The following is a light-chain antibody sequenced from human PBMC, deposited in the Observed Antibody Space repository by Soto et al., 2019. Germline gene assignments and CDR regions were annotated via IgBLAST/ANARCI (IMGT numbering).Light chain of an antibody. J-gene: IGKJ3*01. CDR2: DAS. V-gene: IGKV3-20*01. Sequence: EIVLTQSPGTLSLSPGERATLSCRASQSISSSYLAWYQQKPGQAPRLLMYDASSRATGIPDRFSGSGSGTASTLTISRLEAEDFAVYYCQQYGSSPLTFGPGTKVDIK. CDR3: QQYGSSPLT. CDR1: QSISSSY.